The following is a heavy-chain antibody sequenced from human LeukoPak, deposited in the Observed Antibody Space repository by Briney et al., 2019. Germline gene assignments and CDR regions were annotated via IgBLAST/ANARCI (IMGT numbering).Heavy chain of an antibody. CDR2: IYPGDSDT. Sequence: GESLKISCKGSGYSFTSYWIGWVRQMPGKGLEWMGIIYPGDSDTRYSPSFQGQVTISADKSISTAYLQWSSLKASDTAMHYCARQGGSYLYYYYMDVWGKGTTVTVSS. J-gene: IGHJ6*03. CDR3: ARQGGSYLYYYYMDV. CDR1: GYSFTSYW. V-gene: IGHV5-51*01. D-gene: IGHD1-26*01.